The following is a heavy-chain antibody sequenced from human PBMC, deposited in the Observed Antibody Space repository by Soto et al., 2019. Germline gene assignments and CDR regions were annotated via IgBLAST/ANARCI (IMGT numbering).Heavy chain of an antibody. V-gene: IGHV3-33*01. D-gene: IGHD3-22*01. CDR3: ARAWDYYDSSGYYSGLYDAFDI. CDR2: IWYDGSNK. CDR1: GFTFSSYG. J-gene: IGHJ3*02. Sequence: GGSLRLSCAASGFTFSSYGMHWVRQAPGKGLEWVAVIWYDGSNKYYADSVKGRFTISRDNSKNTLYLQMNSLRAEDTAVYYCARAWDYYDSSGYYSGLYDAFDIWGQGTMVTVSS.